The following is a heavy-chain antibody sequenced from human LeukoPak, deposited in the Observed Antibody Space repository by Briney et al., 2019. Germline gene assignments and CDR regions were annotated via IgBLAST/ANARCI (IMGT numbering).Heavy chain of an antibody. Sequence: SWFRQAPGKGLEWVGFIRSEAFGGTTEYAASVKGRFTMSRDDSKSIAYLQMNSLKTEDTAVYYCTRDAYMLGKYWGQGTLVTVSS. J-gene: IGHJ4*02. V-gene: IGHV3-49*03. D-gene: IGHD3-10*02. CDR3: TRDAYMLGKY. CDR2: IRSEAFGGTT.